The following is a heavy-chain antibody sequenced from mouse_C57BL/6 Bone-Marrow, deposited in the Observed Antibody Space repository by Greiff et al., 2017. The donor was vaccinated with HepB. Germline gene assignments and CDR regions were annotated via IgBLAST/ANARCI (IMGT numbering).Heavy chain of an antibody. CDR2: ISSGGSYT. Sequence: EVMLVESGGDLVKPGGSLKLSCATSGFTFSGYGMSWVRQTPDKRLEWVATISSGGSYTYYPDSVKGRFTIYSDNAKNTLYLQMSSLKSEDTAMYYCARRGLFFAYWGQGTLVTVSA. J-gene: IGHJ3*01. CDR3: ARRGLFFAY. V-gene: IGHV5-6*02. D-gene: IGHD6-1*01. CDR1: GFTFSGYG.